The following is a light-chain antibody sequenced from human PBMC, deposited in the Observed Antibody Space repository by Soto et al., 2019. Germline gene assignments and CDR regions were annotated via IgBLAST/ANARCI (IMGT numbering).Light chain of an antibody. CDR2: GAS. V-gene: IGKV3-15*01. CDR1: QSVSSN. Sequence: EIVMTQSPATLSVSPGERATLSCRASQSVSSNLAWYQQKPGQAPRLLIYGASTRATGIPARFSGSGSGTEFTLTISSLQSEDFAVYYCQQYNNWPPRATFGGGTQVDIK. J-gene: IGKJ4*01. CDR3: QQYNNWPPRAT.